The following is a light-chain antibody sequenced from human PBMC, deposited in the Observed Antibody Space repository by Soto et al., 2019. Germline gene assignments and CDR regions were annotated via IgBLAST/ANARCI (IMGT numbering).Light chain of an antibody. CDR1: QNVRNY. CDR3: QQRSSWPPPT. Sequence: EIVLSQSPATLSLSPGEQATRSCRASQNVRNYLAWYQQRPGQPPRLLIYDGTNRATGIPVRFSGSGSGTDLTLTNSSLDPEDFAVYYCQQRSSWPPPTFGPGTKVGFK. CDR2: DGT. J-gene: IGKJ3*01. V-gene: IGKV3-11*01.